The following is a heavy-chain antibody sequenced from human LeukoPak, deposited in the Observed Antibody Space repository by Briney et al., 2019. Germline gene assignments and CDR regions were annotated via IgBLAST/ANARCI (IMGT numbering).Heavy chain of an antibody. Sequence: GGSLRLSCAASGFTFSSYSMNWVRQAPGKGLEWVSSISSSSNYIYYADSVKGRFTISRDNAKNSLYLQMNSLRAEDTAVYYCARDSRTTYYFDYWGQGTLVTVSS. V-gene: IGHV3-21*01. CDR1: GFTFSSYS. CDR3: ARDSRTTYYFDY. CDR2: ISSSSNYI. D-gene: IGHD1-1*01. J-gene: IGHJ4*02.